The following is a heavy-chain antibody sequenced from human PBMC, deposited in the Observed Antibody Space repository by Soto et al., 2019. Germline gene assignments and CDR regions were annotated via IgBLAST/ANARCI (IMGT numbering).Heavy chain of an antibody. CDR2: ISTNGVGT. CDR3: ARRARPDFYYMDV. V-gene: IGHV3-64*01. D-gene: IGHD6-6*01. CDR1: GFTLSGYA. J-gene: IGHJ6*03. Sequence: EVQLVESGGGLAQPGGSLRLSCAASGFTLSGYAMDWVRQAPGKGLEYVSGISTNGVGTYYANSVQGRFTISRDNSKNTVYLQMGRLRPEDMAVYYCARRARPDFYYMDVWGKGTTGTLSS.